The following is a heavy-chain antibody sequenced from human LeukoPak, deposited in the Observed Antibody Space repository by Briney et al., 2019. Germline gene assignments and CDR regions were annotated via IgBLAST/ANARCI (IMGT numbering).Heavy chain of an antibody. CDR1: GYTFTGYY. CDR2: INPNSGGT. Sequence: ASVKVSCKASGYTFTGYYMHWVRQAPGQGLEWMGWINPNSGGTNYAQKFQGRVTMTRDTSISTAYMELSRLRSDDTAVYYCAQTYYYDSSGYYSAFDIWGQGTMVTVSS. CDR3: AQTYYYDSSGYYSAFDI. V-gene: IGHV1-2*02. J-gene: IGHJ3*02. D-gene: IGHD3-22*01.